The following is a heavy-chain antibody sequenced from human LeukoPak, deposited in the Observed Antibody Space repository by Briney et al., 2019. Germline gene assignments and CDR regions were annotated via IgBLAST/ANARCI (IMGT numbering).Heavy chain of an antibody. CDR2: ISSNGGST. Sequence: PGRSLRLPCAASGFTFSSYGMHWVRQAPGKGLEYVSAISSNGGSTYYANSVKGRFTISRDNSKNTLYLQMGSLRAEDMAVYYCARGSYYFDYWGQGNLVTVSS. CDR1: GFTFSSYG. CDR3: ARGSYYFDY. V-gene: IGHV3-64*01. J-gene: IGHJ4*02.